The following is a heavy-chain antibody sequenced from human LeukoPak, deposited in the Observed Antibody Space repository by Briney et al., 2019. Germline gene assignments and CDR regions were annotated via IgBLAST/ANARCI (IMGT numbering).Heavy chain of an antibody. CDR2: ISSTSIYI. V-gene: IGHV3-21*06. CDR1: GFTFRSYN. Sequence: PGGSLRLSCAASGFTFRSYNMNWVRQAPGKGLEWVSSISSTSIYIYYADSVKGRFTISRDNAKNSLYLQMNSLRAEDTAVYYCAREEDFDYWGQGTLVTVSS. J-gene: IGHJ4*02. CDR3: AREEDFDY.